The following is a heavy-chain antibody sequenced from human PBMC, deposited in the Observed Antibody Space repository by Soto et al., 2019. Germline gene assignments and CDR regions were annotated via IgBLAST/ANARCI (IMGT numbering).Heavy chain of an antibody. Sequence: QVQLVESGGGVVQPGSSLRLSCAASGFTFSLFGMHWVRQAPGKGLEGVAHIWNDGSNEFYADSVRGRFTISRDNSRRTLYREMNSLRVEDTAVYFCAAGYCSSNSGDRGLDYWGQGALITVSS. CDR3: AAGYCSSNSGDRGLDY. CDR1: GFTFSLFG. D-gene: IGHD2-2*01. CDR2: IWNDGSNE. V-gene: IGHV3-33*01. J-gene: IGHJ4*02.